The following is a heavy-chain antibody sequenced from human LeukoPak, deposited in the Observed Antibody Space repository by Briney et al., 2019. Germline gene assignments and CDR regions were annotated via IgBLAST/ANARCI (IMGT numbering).Heavy chain of an antibody. J-gene: IGHJ6*02. Sequence: GASVKVSCKASGYTFTSYGISWVRQAPGQGLEWMGWISAYNGNTNYAQKLQGRVTMTTDTSTSTAYMELRSLRSDDTAVYYCARDMSLESAYGTDVWGQGTTVTVSS. CDR3: ARDMSLESAYGTDV. D-gene: IGHD3-16*01. CDR2: ISAYNGNT. V-gene: IGHV1-18*01. CDR1: GYTFTSYG.